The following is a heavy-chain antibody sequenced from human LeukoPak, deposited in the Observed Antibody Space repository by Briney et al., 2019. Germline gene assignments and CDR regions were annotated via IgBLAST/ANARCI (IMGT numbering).Heavy chain of an antibody. V-gene: IGHV4-39*01. CDR3: AGTEIDYDSSGYYDNWFDP. Sequence: PSETLSLTCTVSGGSISSSSYYWGWIRQPPGKGLEWIGSIYYSGSTYYNPSLKSRVTISVDTSKNQFSLKLSSVTAADTAVYYCAGTEIDYDSSGYYDNWFDPWGQGTLVTVSS. CDR1: GGSISSSSYY. CDR2: IYYSGST. J-gene: IGHJ5*02. D-gene: IGHD3-22*01.